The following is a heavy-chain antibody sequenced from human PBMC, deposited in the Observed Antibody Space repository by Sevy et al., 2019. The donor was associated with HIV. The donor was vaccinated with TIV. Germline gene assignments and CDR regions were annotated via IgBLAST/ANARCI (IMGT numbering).Heavy chain of an antibody. V-gene: IGHV3-11*01. CDR3: ARLSIVATMVDF. CDR2: ISGSGSGR. Sequence: GRSLRLSCAASGFTFSDYYMGWIRQAPGKGLEWVSYISGSGSGRYYADSVKGRLTISRDNAKKSLYLQMNSLRAEETTVYYCARLSIVATMVDFWGQGTLVTVSS. CDR1: GFTFSDYY. D-gene: IGHD5-12*01. J-gene: IGHJ4*02.